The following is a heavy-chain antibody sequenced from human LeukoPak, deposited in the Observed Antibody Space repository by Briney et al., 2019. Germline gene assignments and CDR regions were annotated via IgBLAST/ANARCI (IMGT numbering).Heavy chain of an antibody. CDR1: GFTFNSYA. D-gene: IGHD5-18*01. CDR2: ISGSTTST. V-gene: IGHV3-23*01. J-gene: IGHJ6*03. CDR3: AKEGGYSYGDLYYYYFMDA. Sequence: PGGSLRLSCAASGFTFNSYAMSWVRQAPGKGLEWVSAISGSTTSTFYADSVAGRFIISRDNSKNTLFLQLNSLRVEDTAVYYCAKEGGYSYGDLYYYYFMDAWGQGTTVTVSS.